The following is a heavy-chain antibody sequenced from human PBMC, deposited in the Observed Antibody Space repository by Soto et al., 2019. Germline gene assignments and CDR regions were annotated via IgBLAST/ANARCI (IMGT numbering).Heavy chain of an antibody. CDR2: IYPGDSDT. D-gene: IGHD5-18*01. V-gene: IGHV5-51*01. CDR3: ARSGYSFSADYYGMDV. CDR1: GYSFTSYW. Sequence: GESLKISCKGSGYSFTSYWIGWVRQMPGKGLEWMGIIYPGDSDTRYSPSFQGQVTISADKSISTAYLQWSSLKASDTAMYYCARSGYSFSADYYGMDVWGQGTTVTVSS. J-gene: IGHJ6*02.